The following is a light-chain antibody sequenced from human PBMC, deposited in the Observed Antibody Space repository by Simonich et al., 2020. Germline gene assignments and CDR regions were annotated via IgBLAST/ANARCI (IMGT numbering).Light chain of an antibody. CDR2: EGS. V-gene: IGLV2-23*01. Sequence: SALTQPASVSGSPGQSIPISCTGTSSDVGSYNLVSWYQQHPGKAPKLMIYEGSKRPSGVSKRFSGSKSGNTASLTISGLQAEDEADYYCCSYAGSSTVVFGGGTKLTVL. CDR1: SSDVGSYNL. J-gene: IGLJ2*01. CDR3: CSYAGSSTVV.